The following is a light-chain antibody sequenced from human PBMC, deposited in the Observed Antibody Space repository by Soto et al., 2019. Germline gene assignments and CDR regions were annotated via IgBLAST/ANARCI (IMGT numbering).Light chain of an antibody. J-gene: IGKJ3*01. V-gene: IGKV3-15*01. CDR2: YAS. CDR3: QHYSNWPPT. CDR1: ESVHRN. Sequence: EVVMTQSPATLSVSPGERVTLSCRASESVHRNLAWYQQKPGQGPSLLIYYASTRATGVPDRFTGSGSGTEFTLTISSLQSAEFGVYHCQHYSNWPPTFGPGTKVEIK.